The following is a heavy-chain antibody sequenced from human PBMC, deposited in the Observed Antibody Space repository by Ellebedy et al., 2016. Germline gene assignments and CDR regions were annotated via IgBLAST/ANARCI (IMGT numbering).Heavy chain of an antibody. D-gene: IGHD6-6*01. Sequence: GGSLRLSCAASGFTFRSYSMNWVRQAPGKGLEWVAVISYDGSNKYYADSVKGRFTISRDNSKNTLYLQMNSLRAEDTAVYYCATPYSSSSGGMDVWGQGTTVTVSS. CDR2: ISYDGSNK. J-gene: IGHJ6*02. CDR3: ATPYSSSSGGMDV. V-gene: IGHV3-30*03. CDR1: GFTFRSYS.